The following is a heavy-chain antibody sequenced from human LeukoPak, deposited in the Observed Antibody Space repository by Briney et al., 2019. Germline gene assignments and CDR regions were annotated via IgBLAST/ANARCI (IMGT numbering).Heavy chain of an antibody. CDR2: ICGSGGST. V-gene: IGHV3-23*01. D-gene: IGHD6-19*01. J-gene: IGHJ3*02. CDR1: GFTFSSYA. Sequence: GGSLRLSCAASGFTFSSYAMSWVRQAPGKGLEWVSAICGSGGSTYYADSVKGRFTISRDNSKNTLYLQMNSLRAEDTAVYYCAKGGPAGWYGVSTDAFDIWGQGTMVTVSS. CDR3: AKGGPAGWYGVSTDAFDI.